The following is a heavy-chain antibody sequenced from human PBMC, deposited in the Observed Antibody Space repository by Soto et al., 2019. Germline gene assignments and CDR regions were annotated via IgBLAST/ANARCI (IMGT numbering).Heavy chain of an antibody. D-gene: IGHD2-15*01. CDR2: IGTAGDT. J-gene: IGHJ4*02. V-gene: IGHV3-13*01. CDR1: GFTFSSYD. Sequence: GGSLRLSCAASGFTFSSYDMHWVRQATGKGLEWVSAIGTAGDTYYPGSVKGRFTISRENAKNSLYLQMNSLRAGDTAVYYCARLYCSGGSSSCYFDYWGQGTLVTVSS. CDR3: ARLYCSGGSSSCYFDY.